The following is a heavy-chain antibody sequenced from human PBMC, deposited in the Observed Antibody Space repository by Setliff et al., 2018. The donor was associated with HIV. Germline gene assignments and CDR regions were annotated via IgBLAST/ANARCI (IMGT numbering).Heavy chain of an antibody. CDR1: GFTVSNSY. D-gene: IGHD3-16*01. CDR2: IYSGGST. J-gene: IGHJ6*03. V-gene: IGHV3-53*01. Sequence: PGGSLRLSCAASGFTVSNSYISWVRQAPGKGLEWVSVIYSGGSTYNADSVKGRFTISRDNSKNTLYLQMNSLRVEDTALYYCAGAHFFWDRNLPQRYYYYMDVWGKGTTVTVSS. CDR3: AGAHFFWDRNLPQRYYYYMDV.